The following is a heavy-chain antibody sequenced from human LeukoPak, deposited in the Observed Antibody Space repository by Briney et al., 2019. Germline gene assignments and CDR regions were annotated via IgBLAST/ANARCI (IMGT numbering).Heavy chain of an antibody. J-gene: IGHJ3*02. CDR2: ISYDGSNK. V-gene: IGHV3-30*03. CDR3: ASLTYYYDSSGYYLHDAFDI. D-gene: IGHD3-22*01. Sequence: GRSQRLSCAASGFTFSSYGMHWVRQAPGKGLEWVAVISYDGSNKYYADSVKGRFTISRDNSKNTLYLQMNSLRAEDTAVYYCASLTYYYDSSGYYLHDAFDIWGQGTMVTVSS. CDR1: GFTFSSYG.